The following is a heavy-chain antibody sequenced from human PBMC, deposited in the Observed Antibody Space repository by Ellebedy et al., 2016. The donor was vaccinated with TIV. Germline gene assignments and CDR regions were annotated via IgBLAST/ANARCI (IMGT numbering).Heavy chain of an antibody. D-gene: IGHD3-22*01. CDR1: GFTFSSYA. J-gene: IGHJ4*02. Sequence: GESLKISXAASGFTFSSYAMSWVRQAPGKGLEWVGRIKSKTDGGTTDYAAPVKGRFTISRDDSKNTLYLQMNSLKTEDTAVYYCTTDGNLLLRGEGRGWGQGTLVTVSS. CDR3: TTDGNLLLRGEGRG. V-gene: IGHV3-15*01. CDR2: IKSKTDGGTT.